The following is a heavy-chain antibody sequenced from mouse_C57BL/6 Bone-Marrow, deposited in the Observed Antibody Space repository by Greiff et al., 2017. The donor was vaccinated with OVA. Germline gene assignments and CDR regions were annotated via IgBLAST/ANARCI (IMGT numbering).Heavy chain of an antibody. Sequence: EVKLMASGPGLAKPSQPLSLPCSVTGYSITSDYWNWIRKFPGNKLEYMGYISYSGSTYYNPSLKSRISITRDTSKNQYYLQLNSVTTEDTATYYCARYRSHYYGSSYGGYYAMDYWGQGTSVTVSS. J-gene: IGHJ4*01. V-gene: IGHV3-8*01. CDR2: ISYSGST. D-gene: IGHD1-1*01. CDR3: ARYRSHYYGSSYGGYYAMDY. CDR1: GYSITSDY.